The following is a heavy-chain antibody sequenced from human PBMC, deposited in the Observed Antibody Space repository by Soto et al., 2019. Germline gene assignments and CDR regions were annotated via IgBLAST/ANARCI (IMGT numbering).Heavy chain of an antibody. D-gene: IGHD2-2*01. Sequence: GGSLRLSCAASGFTFSSYSMNWVRQAPGKGLEWVSSISSSSSYIYYADSVKGRFTISRDNAKNSLYLQMNSLRAEDTAVYYCAREFKDGTEWVPAANWFDPWGQGTLVTVSS. CDR2: ISSSSSYI. V-gene: IGHV3-21*01. J-gene: IGHJ5*02. CDR1: GFTFSSYS. CDR3: AREFKDGTEWVPAANWFDP.